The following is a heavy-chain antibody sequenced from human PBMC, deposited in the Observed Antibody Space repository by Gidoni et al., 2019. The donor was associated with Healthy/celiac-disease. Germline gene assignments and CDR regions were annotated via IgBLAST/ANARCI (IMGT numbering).Heavy chain of an antibody. J-gene: IGHJ6*02. Sequence: GQGLEWMGGIIPIFGTANYAQKFQGRVTIPADESTSTAYMELSSLRSEDTAVYYCARGDGGNWVAGYGMDVGGQGTTVTVSS. D-gene: IGHD2-15*01. V-gene: IGHV1-69*01. CDR2: IIPIFGTA. CDR3: ARGDGGNWVAGYGMDV.